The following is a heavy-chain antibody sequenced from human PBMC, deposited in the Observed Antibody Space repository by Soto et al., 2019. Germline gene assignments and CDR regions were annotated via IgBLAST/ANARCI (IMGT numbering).Heavy chain of an antibody. J-gene: IGHJ6*03. V-gene: IGHV3-21*01. CDR3: ARDPSYYYYYYYMDV. Sequence: GESLKISCAASGFTFSSYSMNWVRQAPGKGLEWVSSISSSSSYIYYADSVKGRFTISRDNAKNSLYLQMNSLRAEDTAVYYCARDPSYYYYYYYMDVWGKGTTVTVSS. CDR1: GFTFSSYS. CDR2: ISSSSSYI.